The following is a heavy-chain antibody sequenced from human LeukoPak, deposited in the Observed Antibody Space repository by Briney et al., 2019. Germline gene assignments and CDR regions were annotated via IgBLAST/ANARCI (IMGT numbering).Heavy chain of an antibody. J-gene: IGHJ4*02. CDR3: ARDPGAYSRSPIDS. CDR2: ISSSSSYI. Sequence: GGSLRLSCAASGFTFSSYSMNWVRQAPGKGLEWVSSISSSSSYIYYADSVEGRFTISRGNAKNSLYLQMNSLKAEDTAVYYCARDPGAYSRSPIDSWGQGTLVTVSS. D-gene: IGHD6-6*01. V-gene: IGHV3-21*01. CDR1: GFTFSSYS.